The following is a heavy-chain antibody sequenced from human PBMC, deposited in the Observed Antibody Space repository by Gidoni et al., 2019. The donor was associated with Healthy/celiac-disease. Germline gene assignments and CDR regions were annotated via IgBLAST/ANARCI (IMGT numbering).Heavy chain of an antibody. Sequence: QVQLQLWGAGLLKPSETLSLTCAVYGGSFSGYYWSWIRQPPGKGLEWIGEINHSGSTNYNPSLKSRVTISVDTTKNQFSLKLSSVTAADTAVYYCARDDSSGCHSYWGQGTLVTVSS. CDR3: ARDDSSGCHSY. D-gene: IGHD3-22*01. V-gene: IGHV4-34*01. J-gene: IGHJ4*02. CDR2: INHSGST. CDR1: GGSFSGYY.